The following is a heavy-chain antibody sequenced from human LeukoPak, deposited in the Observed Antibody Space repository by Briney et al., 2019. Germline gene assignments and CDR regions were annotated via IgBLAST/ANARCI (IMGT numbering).Heavy chain of an antibody. J-gene: IGHJ4*02. CDR3: AKWGTGLNY. CDR1: GFTFSSYA. Sequence: QPGGSLRLSCTASGFTFSSYAMNWVRQAPGKGLEWVSGIGAGGTFTYYADSVKGRFTIFRDNSRNTLYLQMNSLRADDTAVYYCAKWGTGLNYWGQGTLVTVSS. V-gene: IGHV3-23*01. CDR2: IGAGGTFT. D-gene: IGHD1-14*01.